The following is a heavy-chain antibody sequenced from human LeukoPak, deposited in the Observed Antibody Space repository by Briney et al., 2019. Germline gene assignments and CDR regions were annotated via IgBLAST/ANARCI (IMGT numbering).Heavy chain of an antibody. CDR1: GGSISSYY. CDR3: ATLGYYYDSSGYLEAHN. D-gene: IGHD3-22*01. V-gene: IGHV4-59*08. CDR2: IYYSGST. Sequence: SETLSLTCTVSGGSISSYYWSWIRQPPGKGLEWIGYIYYSGSTNYNPSLKSRVTISVDTSKNQFSLKLSSVTAADTAVYYCATLGYYYDSSGYLEAHNWGQGTLVTVSS. J-gene: IGHJ4*02.